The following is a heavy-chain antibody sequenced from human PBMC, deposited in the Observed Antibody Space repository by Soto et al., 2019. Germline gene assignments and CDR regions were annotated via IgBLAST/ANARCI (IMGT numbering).Heavy chain of an antibody. D-gene: IGHD2-15*01. CDR1: GAPITSNDYF. CDR3: AGIVVGATRHAAVVR. CDR2: MHTSGGI. V-gene: IGHV4-39*01. J-gene: IGHJ4*02. Sequence: QLQLQESGPGVVKPSETLALTCTVSGAPITSNDYFWAWIRQPPGRRLEFIASMHTSGGIYHASSVKRRATTTLDTSRNQFSLMLQSVTDADTATDFCAGIVVGATRHAAVVRWGQGTLVTVSS.